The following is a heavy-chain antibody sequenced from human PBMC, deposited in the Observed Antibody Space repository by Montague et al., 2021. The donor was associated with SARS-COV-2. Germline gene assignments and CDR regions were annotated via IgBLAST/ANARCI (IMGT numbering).Heavy chain of an antibody. CDR3: ARRSYSNSWYDY. CDR1: GYSFTSYW. J-gene: IGHJ4*02. V-gene: IGHV5-10-1*01. Sequence: QSGAEVKKPGESLRTSCKGSGYSFTSYWISWVRQMPGKGLEWMGRIDPSDSYTNYSPSFQGRVTISADKSISTAYLQWSSLKASDTTMYYCARRSYSNSWYDYWGQGTLVTVSS. CDR2: IDPSDSYT. D-gene: IGHD6-13*01.